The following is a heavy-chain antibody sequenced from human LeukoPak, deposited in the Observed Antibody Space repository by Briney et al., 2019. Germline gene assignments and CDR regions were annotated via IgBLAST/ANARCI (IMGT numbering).Heavy chain of an antibody. J-gene: IGHJ5*02. D-gene: IGHD6-13*01. CDR3: VVEQHRSFWFDP. Sequence: GGSLRLSCAASGFTFSSYAMSWVRQAPGEGLECVSAISGSGGGTYYADSVKGRFTISRDNSKNTFYLKMSSLRAGVTAVDYWVVEQHRSFWFDPWGEGTLVTVSS. CDR1: GFTFSSYA. V-gene: IGHV3-23*01. CDR2: ISGSGGGT.